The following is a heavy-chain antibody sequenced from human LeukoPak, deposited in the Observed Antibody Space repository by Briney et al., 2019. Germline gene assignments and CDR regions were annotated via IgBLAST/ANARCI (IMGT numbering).Heavy chain of an antibody. V-gene: IGHV4-59*01. Sequence: PSETLSLTCTVSGGSISSYYWSWIRQPPGKGLDWIGYIYYSGSTNYNPSLKSRVTISVDTSKNQFSLKLSSVTAADTAVYYCAGASYDSSGVHWGQGTLVTVSS. D-gene: IGHD3-22*01. J-gene: IGHJ4*02. CDR1: GGSISSYY. CDR3: AGASYDSSGVH. CDR2: IYYSGST.